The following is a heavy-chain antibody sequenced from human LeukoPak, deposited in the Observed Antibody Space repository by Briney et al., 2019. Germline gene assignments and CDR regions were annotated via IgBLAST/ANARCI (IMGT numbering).Heavy chain of an antibody. J-gene: IGHJ4*02. CDR3: ARDPRTVFDY. CDR2: ISTYNGNT. Sequence: ASVKVSCKASGYRFTTYGISWVRQAPGQGLEWMGWISTYNGNTNYAQKFQGRVTMTTDTSTRTAYMELGSPRSDDTAVYYCARDPRTVFDYWGQGTLVTVSS. V-gene: IGHV1-18*01. CDR1: GYRFTTYG.